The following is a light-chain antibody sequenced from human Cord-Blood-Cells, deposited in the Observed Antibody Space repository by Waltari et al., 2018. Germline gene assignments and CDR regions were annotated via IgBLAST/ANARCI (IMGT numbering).Light chain of an antibody. CDR3: SSYTSSSTYV. V-gene: IGLV2-14*01. CDR2: EVS. Sequence: QSALTQPASVSGSPGQSITISCTGTSSDVGGYNYVPWYQQHPGKAPKLMIDEVSKRPSGVSNRFSGSKSGNTASLTISGLQAEDEADYYCSSYTSSSTYVFGTGTKVTVL. CDR1: SSDVGGYNY. J-gene: IGLJ1*01.